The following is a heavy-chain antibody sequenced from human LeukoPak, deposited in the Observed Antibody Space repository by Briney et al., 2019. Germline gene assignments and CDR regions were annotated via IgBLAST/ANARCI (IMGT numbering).Heavy chain of an antibody. Sequence: ASVKVCCKASGYTFTSYSLHWVRQARGQGLEWMGMINPSGGSTSYAQKFQGRVTMTRDMSTSTVYMELSSLRSEDTAVYYCARACITMIVVTTGPNAFDIWGQGTMVTVSS. V-gene: IGHV1-46*01. CDR1: GYTFTSYS. CDR3: ARACITMIVVTTGPNAFDI. J-gene: IGHJ3*02. D-gene: IGHD3-22*01. CDR2: INPSGGST.